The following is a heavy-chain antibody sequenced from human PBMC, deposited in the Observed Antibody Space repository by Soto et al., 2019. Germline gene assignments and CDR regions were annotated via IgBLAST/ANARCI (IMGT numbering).Heavy chain of an antibody. Sequence: QLQLRESGPGLVKPSETLSLTCTVSGGSISGGVGGLYYWSWIRQPPGKGLEWIGYIYDSGSTYYDPSLKRRVTISVDTAKNQFSLRLRSVTAADTAVYYCARAVIPLPTDWYFDLLGRGTLVTVSS. CDR3: ARAVIPLPTDWYFDL. CDR1: GGSISGGVGGLYY. J-gene: IGHJ2*01. D-gene: IGHD2-15*01. V-gene: IGHV4-30-4*01. CDR2: IYDSGST.